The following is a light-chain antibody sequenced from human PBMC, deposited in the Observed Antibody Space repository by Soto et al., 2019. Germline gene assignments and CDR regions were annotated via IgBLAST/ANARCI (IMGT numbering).Light chain of an antibody. CDR1: SSDVGGYNF. V-gene: IGLV2-8*01. J-gene: IGLJ3*02. Sequence: QSVLTQPPSASGSPGQSVTISCTGTSSDVGGYNFVSWYQQYSGKAPKLMIYEVSKRPSGVPDRFSGSKSGNTASLTVSGLQAEDEADFYCSSYAGSNNWVFGGGTKLTVL. CDR2: EVS. CDR3: SSYAGSNNWV.